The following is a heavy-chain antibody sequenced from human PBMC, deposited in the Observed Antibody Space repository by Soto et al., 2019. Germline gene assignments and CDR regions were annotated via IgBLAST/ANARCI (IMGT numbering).Heavy chain of an antibody. CDR3: ASHSGSYPYYFDY. CDR2: IYYSGTT. CDR1: GGSISSYY. D-gene: IGHD1-26*01. V-gene: IGHV4-59*01. J-gene: IGHJ4*02. Sequence: ASETLSLTCTVSGGSISSYYWSWIRQPPGKGLEWIGYIYYSGTTNYTPSLKSRVTISVDTSKNQFSLKLSSVTAADTAVYYCASHSGSYPYYFDYWGQGTLVTVSS.